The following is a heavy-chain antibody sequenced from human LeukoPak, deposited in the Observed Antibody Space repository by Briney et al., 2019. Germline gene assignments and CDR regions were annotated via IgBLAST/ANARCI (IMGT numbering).Heavy chain of an antibody. CDR1: GNSISSGDNY. J-gene: IGHJ4*02. CDR2: IYYSGST. V-gene: IGHV4-39*07. D-gene: IGHD6-6*01. Sequence: SETLSLTCTVSGNSISSGDNYWSWIRQPAGKGLEWIGRIYYSGSTYYNPSLKSRVTISVDTSKNQFSLKLSSVTAADTAVYYCAGFEYSSSYIDYWGQGTLVTVSS. CDR3: AGFEYSSSYIDY.